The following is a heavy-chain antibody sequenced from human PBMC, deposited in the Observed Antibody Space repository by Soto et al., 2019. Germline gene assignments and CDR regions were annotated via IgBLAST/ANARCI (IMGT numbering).Heavy chain of an antibody. V-gene: IGHV4-59*08. Sequence: PSETLSLTCTVSGGSISSYYWSWIRQPPGKGLEWIGYIYYSGSTNYNPSLKSRVTISVDTSKNQFSLKLSSVTAADTAVYYCACSLYYDFWSGSLASSYYKDVWGKGTTVTVSS. J-gene: IGHJ6*03. D-gene: IGHD3-3*01. CDR2: IYYSGST. CDR1: GGSISSYY. CDR3: ACSLYYDFWSGSLASSYYKDV.